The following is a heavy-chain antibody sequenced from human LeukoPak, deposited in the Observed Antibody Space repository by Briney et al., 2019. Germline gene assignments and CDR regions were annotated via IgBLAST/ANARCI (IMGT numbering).Heavy chain of an antibody. D-gene: IGHD5-12*01. J-gene: IGHJ4*02. V-gene: IGHV3-74*01. CDR2: MDTDGSST. Sequence: PGGSLRLSCAASGFTFSGYWMHWVRQAPGKGLVWVSRMDTDGSSTTYGDSVKGRFTISGDNAKNTLYLQMNSLRDDDTAVYYCARGALSGRTSYFDSWGQGTLVTVSS. CDR1: GFTFSGYW. CDR3: ARGALSGRTSYFDS.